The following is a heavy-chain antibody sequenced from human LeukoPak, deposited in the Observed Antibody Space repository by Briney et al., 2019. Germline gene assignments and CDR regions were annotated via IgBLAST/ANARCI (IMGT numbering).Heavy chain of an antibody. CDR1: GFSLSTSGMC. Sequence: SGPTLVNPTQTLTLTCTFSGFSLSTSGMCVSWIRQPPGKALEWLARIDWDDDKYYSTSLKTRLTISKDTSKNQVVLTMTNMDPVDTATYYCARSTAFEQWLGQKGYFDYWGQGTLVTVSS. D-gene: IGHD6-19*01. CDR2: IDWDDDK. CDR3: ARSTAFEQWLGQKGYFDY. J-gene: IGHJ4*02. V-gene: IGHV2-70*11.